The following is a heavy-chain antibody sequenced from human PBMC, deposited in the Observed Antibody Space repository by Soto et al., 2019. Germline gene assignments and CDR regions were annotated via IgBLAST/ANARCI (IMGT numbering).Heavy chain of an antibody. CDR1: GYTFTSYG. V-gene: IGHV1-18*01. CDR2: ISAYNGNT. J-gene: IGHJ6*02. CDR3: VRLRFGELLFGGYGMDV. D-gene: IGHD3-10*01. Sequence: QVQLVQSGAEVKKPGASVKVSCKASGYTFTSYGISWVRQAPGQGLEWMGWISAYNGNTNYAQKLQGRVTMTTDTSTSTAYMELRSLRSDDTAVYYCVRLRFGELLFGGYGMDVWGQGTTVTVSS.